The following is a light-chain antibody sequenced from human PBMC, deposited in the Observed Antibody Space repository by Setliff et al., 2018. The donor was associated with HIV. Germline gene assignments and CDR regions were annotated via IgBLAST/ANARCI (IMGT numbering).Light chain of an antibody. CDR1: SSDVGAYNY. CDR2: DIN. J-gene: IGLJ1*01. Sequence: ALTQPASVSGSPGQSIPISCTGTSSDVGAYNYVSRYQQHPGIAPQLMIYDINSRPSGVSNRFSGSKSGNTASLTISGLRAEDEADYYCSSHTSSITRVFGTGTKVTVL. CDR3: SSHTSSITRV. V-gene: IGLV2-14*03.